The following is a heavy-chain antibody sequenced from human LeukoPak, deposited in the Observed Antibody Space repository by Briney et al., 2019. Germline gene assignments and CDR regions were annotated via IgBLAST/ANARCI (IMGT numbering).Heavy chain of an antibody. CDR3: ARGAERWLQSREDNWFDP. V-gene: IGHV3-7*01. D-gene: IGHD5-24*01. Sequence: GGSLRLSCAASGFTLRNYWMSWVRQAPGKGLEWVANIKQDGSEKYYVDSVKGRFTISRDNAKNSLYLQMNSLRAEDTAVYYCARGAERWLQSREDNWFDPWGQGTLVTVSS. CDR1: GFTLRNYW. CDR2: IKQDGSEK. J-gene: IGHJ5*02.